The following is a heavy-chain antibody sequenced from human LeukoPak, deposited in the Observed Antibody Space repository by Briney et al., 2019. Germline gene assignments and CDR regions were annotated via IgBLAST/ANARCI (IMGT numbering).Heavy chain of an antibody. D-gene: IGHD5-12*01. V-gene: IGHV4-59*08. J-gene: IGHJ4*02. CDR1: GGSISSYY. CDR2: IYYSGST. CDR3: ARAVSGYHYDY. Sequence: PSETLSLTCTVSGGSISSYYWSWIRQPPGKGLEWIGYIYYSGSTNYSPSLKSRVTISVDTSKNQFSLKLSSVTAADTAVYYCARAVSGYHYDYWGQGTLVTVSS.